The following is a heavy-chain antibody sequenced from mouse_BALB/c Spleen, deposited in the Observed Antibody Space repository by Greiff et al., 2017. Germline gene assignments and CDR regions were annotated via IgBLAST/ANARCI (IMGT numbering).Heavy chain of an antibody. J-gene: IGHJ4*01. CDR1: GFTFTDYY. Sequence: EVHLVESGGGLVQPGGSLRLSCATSGFTFTDYYMSWVRQPPGKALEWLGFIRNKANGYTTEYSASVKGRFTISRDNSQSILYLQMNTLRAEDSATYYCARDGGYYAMDYWGQGTSVTGSS. CDR2: IRNKANGYTT. CDR3: ARDGGYYAMDY. D-gene: IGHD1-1*02. V-gene: IGHV7-3*02.